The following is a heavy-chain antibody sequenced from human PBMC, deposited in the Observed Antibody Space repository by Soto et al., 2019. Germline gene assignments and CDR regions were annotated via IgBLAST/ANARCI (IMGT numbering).Heavy chain of an antibody. D-gene: IGHD2-2*01. CDR3: ARSQGSSTSLEIYYYYYYGMDV. V-gene: IGHV1-69*01. J-gene: IGHJ6*02. Sequence: QVQLVQSGAEVKKPGSSVKVSCKASGGTFSSYAISWVRQAPGQGLEWMGGIIPISGTANYAQKFQGRVTITADESTSTAYMSLRSLRSEDTGVYYCARSQGSSTSLEIYYYYYYGMDVWGQGTTVTVSS. CDR1: GGTFSSYA. CDR2: IIPISGTA.